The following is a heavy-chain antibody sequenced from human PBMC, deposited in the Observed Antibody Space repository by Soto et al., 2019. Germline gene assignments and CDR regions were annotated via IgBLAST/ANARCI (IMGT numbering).Heavy chain of an antibody. Sequence: QVQLVESGGGLVKPGGSLRLSCAASGFTFSDYYMSWIRQAPGKGLEWIGEINHSGSTNYNPSLKSRVTISVDTSKNQFSLKLSSVTAADTAVYYCAREAVVVTAGARYWYFDLWGRGTLVTVSS. V-gene: IGHV4-34*01. CDR3: AREAVVVTAGARYWYFDL. D-gene: IGHD2-21*02. CDR1: GFTFSDYY. CDR2: INHSGST. J-gene: IGHJ2*01.